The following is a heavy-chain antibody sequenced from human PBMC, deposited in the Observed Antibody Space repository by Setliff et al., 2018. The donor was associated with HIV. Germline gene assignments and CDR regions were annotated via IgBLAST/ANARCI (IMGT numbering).Heavy chain of an antibody. V-gene: IGHV1-24*01. CDR2: FYPEDGST. J-gene: IGHJ4*02. D-gene: IGHD2-15*01. Sequence: GASVKVSCTVSGYIPTALSMHWVRQAPGKGLEWMGGFYPEDGSTIHAQNFQGRVTMTEATSSYTAYMELARLRTEDTAVYYCVTGVVSALFDWWGQGTLVTVSS. CDR3: VTGVVSALFDW. CDR1: GYIPTALS.